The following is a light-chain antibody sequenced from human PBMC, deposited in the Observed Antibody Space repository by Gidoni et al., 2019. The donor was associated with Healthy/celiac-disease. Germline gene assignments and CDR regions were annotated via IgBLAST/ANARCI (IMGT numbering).Light chain of an antibody. V-gene: IGKV1-39*01. CDR3: QRSYSTPPLT. CDR1: QRISSY. J-gene: IGKJ4*01. Sequence: ENQMTQSPSSLSASVGDRVTIPCRASQRISSYLNWYQQKPGKAPKLLIYAASSLQSGVPSRFSGSGSGPDFTLTISSLQPEDFATYYCQRSYSTPPLTFGGGTKVEIK. CDR2: AAS.